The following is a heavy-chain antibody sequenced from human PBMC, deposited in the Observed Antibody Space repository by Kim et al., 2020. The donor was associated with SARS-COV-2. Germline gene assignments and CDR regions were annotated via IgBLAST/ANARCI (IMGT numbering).Heavy chain of an antibody. D-gene: IGHD4-4*01. CDR1: GFTFSSYW. CDR2: IKQDGSEK. J-gene: IGHJ6*02. CDR3: ARVLTEYSNYVKDYYYGMDV. V-gene: IGHV3-7*03. Sequence: GGSLRLSCAASGFTFSSYWMSWVRQAPGKGLEWVANIKQDGSEKYYVDSVKGRFTISRDNAKNSLYLQMNSLRAEDTAVYYCARVLTEYSNYVKDYYYGMDVWGQGTTVTVSS.